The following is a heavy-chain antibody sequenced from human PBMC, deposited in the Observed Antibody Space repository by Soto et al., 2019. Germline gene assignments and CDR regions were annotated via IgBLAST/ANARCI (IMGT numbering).Heavy chain of an antibody. V-gene: IGHV4-59*01. CDR3: ARIIGELVAFDI. Sequence: SETLSLTCTVSGGSISSYYWSWIRQPPGKGLEWIGYIYYSGSTNYNPSLKSRVTISVDTSKNQFSLKLSSVIAADTAVYYCARIIGELVAFDIWGQGTMVTVSS. D-gene: IGHD3-10*01. CDR2: IYYSGST. J-gene: IGHJ3*02. CDR1: GGSISSYY.